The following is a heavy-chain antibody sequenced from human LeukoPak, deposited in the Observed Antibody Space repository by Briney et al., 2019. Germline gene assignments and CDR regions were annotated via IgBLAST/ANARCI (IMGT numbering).Heavy chain of an antibody. D-gene: IGHD1-26*01. CDR2: ISGSGDTT. V-gene: IGHV3-23*01. CDR1: GFTFSSYA. J-gene: IGHJ4*02. Sequence: GGSLRLSCAASGFTFSSYAMNWVRQAPGKGLEWVSFISGSGDTTYYADSVKGRFTISRDSSKNTLYLQMDSLRAEDTAVYYCAKSRGESRGASNYWGQGTLVTVSS. CDR3: AKSRGESRGASNY.